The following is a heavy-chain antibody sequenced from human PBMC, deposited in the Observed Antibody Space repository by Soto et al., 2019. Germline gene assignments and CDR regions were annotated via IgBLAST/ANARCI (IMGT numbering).Heavy chain of an antibody. CDR1: GGFLSESY. CDR2: INHVGGT. Sequence: SETLSFTCAVYGGFLSESYWTWIRQPPGKGLEWIGEINHVGGTNYNPSLKSRVTMPVDTSQNQFSLRLISVTAADTAMYFCVRIRYQLPSSVLWLDPWGQGTPVTVSS. V-gene: IGHV4-34*01. CDR3: VRIRYQLPSSVLWLDP. D-gene: IGHD3-16*01. J-gene: IGHJ5*02.